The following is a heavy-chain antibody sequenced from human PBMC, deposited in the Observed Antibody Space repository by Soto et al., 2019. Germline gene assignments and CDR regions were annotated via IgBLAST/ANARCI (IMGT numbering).Heavy chain of an antibody. J-gene: IGHJ6*02. CDR2: IYPDDSHT. CDR1: GYKFTSYW. CDR3: TRPGFSSSWYRMDV. V-gene: IGHV5-51*01. Sequence: GESLKISCKGSGYKFTSYWIGWVRQTPGKGLEWMGVIYPDDSHTTYSPSFQGQVTISADKSISTAYLQWESLKASDTVMYYCTRPGFSSSWYRMDVWGQGTTVTVSS. D-gene: IGHD6-13*01.